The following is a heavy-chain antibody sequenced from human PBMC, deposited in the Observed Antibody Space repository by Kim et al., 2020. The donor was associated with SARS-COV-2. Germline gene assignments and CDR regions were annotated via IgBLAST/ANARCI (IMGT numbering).Heavy chain of an antibody. Sequence: GGSLRLSCTASGFSFNEYWMHWVRQAPGKGLVWVARIHRDGSGTSYADSVKGRFTISRDNAENTVHLQIHSLSPDDTAVYFCGRAREAATWVVDFWGQGT. CDR1: GFSFNEYW. D-gene: IGHD7-27*01. V-gene: IGHV3-74*01. J-gene: IGHJ4*02. CDR3: GRAREAATWVVDF. CDR2: IHRDGSGT.